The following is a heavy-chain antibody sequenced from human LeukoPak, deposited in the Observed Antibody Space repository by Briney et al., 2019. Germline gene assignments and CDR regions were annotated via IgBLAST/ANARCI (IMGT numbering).Heavy chain of an antibody. CDR1: GYTFTGYY. J-gene: IGHJ4*02. CDR2: INPNSGGT. Sequence: GASVKVSCKASGYTFTGYYMHWVRQAPGQGLEWMGWINPNSGGTNYAQKLQGRVTMTTDTSTSTAYMELRSLRSDDTAVYYCARVARGWYWVNGYWGQGTLVTVSS. D-gene: IGHD6-19*01. CDR3: ARVARGWYWVNGY. V-gene: IGHV1-2*02.